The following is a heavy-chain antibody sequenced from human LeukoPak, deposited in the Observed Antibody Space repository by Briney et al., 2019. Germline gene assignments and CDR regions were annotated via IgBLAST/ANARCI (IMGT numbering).Heavy chain of an antibody. CDR3: ARDPHYDSSGS. V-gene: IGHV1-69*04. Sequence: SVKVSCKASGGTFSSYAISWVRQAPGQGLEWMGRIIPILGIANYAQKFQGRVTITADKSTSTAYMELSSLRSEDTAVYYCARDPHYDSSGSWGQGTLVTVSS. D-gene: IGHD3-22*01. CDR2: IIPILGIA. CDR1: GGTFSSYA. J-gene: IGHJ5*02.